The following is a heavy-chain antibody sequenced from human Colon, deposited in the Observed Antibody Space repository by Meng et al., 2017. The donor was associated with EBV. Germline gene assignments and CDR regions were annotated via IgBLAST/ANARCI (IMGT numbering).Heavy chain of an antibody. J-gene: IGHJ4*02. CDR3: ARRPTGIDY. V-gene: IGHV4-34*12. D-gene: IGHD2-8*02. Sequence: QGQRTEGGAGRLEPSVTLDLTCAGYGGSLSGAYWNWIRQPPGKGLEWIGEIIHGGSPSYNPSLKSRVTISIDTSKNQLSLMLSSVTAADTAVYYCARRPTGIDYWGQGTLVTVSS. CDR1: GGSLSGAY. CDR2: IIHGGSP.